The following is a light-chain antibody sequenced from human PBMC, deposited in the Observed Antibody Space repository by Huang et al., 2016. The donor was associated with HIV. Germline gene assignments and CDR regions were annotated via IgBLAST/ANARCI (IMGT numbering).Light chain of an antibody. V-gene: IGKV1-33*01. CDR1: HDIRNY. Sequence: DIQLTQSPSSLSASVGDRVTITCQASHDIRNYLNWYQQKPGKAPKLLIYDASNLETGVPSRFSGRGSGTNVTFTISSLQPEDIGTYYCQQYDDLYTFGQGTKLEIK. J-gene: IGKJ2*01. CDR2: DAS. CDR3: QQYDDLYT.